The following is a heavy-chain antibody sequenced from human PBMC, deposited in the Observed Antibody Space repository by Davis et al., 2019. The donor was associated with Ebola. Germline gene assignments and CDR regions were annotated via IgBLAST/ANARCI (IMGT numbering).Heavy chain of an antibody. J-gene: IGHJ4*02. V-gene: IGHV3-33*06. CDR2: TFFDGSEK. CDR3: AKLKWFLLDY. CDR1: GFPFSAYG. D-gene: IGHD3-22*01. Sequence: GESLKISCAASGFPFSAYGMHWVRQAPGKGLEWVAATFFDGSEKFYADSVKGRFTISRDNSKNTLYLQMNSLRAEDTAVYYCAKLKWFLLDYWGQGTLVTVSS.